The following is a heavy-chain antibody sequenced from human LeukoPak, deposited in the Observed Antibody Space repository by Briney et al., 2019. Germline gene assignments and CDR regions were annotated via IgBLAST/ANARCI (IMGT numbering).Heavy chain of an antibody. Sequence: SDTLSLTCNVSGATVTTHYWSWIRQPPGRGLEWIGFIYSNGRSGTTNYNPSLKSRVTISLDTSKNQFSLRLTSVIGADTAVYFCARRVDTAKIDYWGQGTLVTVSS. CDR2: IYSNGRSGTT. CDR1: GATVTTHY. D-gene: IGHD5-18*01. V-gene: IGHV4-59*02. J-gene: IGHJ4*02. CDR3: ARRVDTAKIDY.